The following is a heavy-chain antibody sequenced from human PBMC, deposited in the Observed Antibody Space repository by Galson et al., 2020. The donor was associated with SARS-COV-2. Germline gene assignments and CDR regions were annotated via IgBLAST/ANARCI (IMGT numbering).Heavy chain of an antibody. J-gene: IGHJ4*02. D-gene: IGHD6-19*01. V-gene: IGHV3-48*03. CDR3: ARPVQPSSGWHFDY. Sequence: GESLKISCAASGFTFSSYEMNWVRQAPGKGLEWVSYISSSGSNIYYADSVKGRFTVSRDNAKNSLYLQMNSLRAEDMAVYYCARPVQPSSGWHFDYWGQGTLVTVSS. CDR2: ISSSGSNI. CDR1: GFTFSSYE.